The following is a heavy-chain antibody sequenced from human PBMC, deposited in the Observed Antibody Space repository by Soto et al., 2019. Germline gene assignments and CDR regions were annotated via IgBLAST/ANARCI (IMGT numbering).Heavy chain of an antibody. D-gene: IGHD6-13*01. CDR2: IYWDDDK. V-gene: IGHV2-5*02. CDR1: GFSLSTSGVG. CDR3: AHSNHWIAAAGNNY. Sequence: QITLKESGPTLVKPTQTLTLTCTFSGFSLSTSGVGVGWIRQPPGKALEWLALIYWDDDKCYSPSLKSRLTITKDTSKNQVDLTMTNMDPVDTATYYCAHSNHWIAAAGNNYWGQGTLVTVSS. J-gene: IGHJ4*02.